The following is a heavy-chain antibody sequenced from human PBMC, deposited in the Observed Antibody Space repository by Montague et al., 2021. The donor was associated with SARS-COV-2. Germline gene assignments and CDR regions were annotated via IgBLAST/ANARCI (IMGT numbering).Heavy chain of an antibody. Sequence: SETLSLTCTVSGDSISDYYWSWIRQPPGMGLEWIGYIFRSGATNYNPPLKSRVIISLDTSKSQFSLRLSSVTAADTAIYYRARTSRGSRYFYGVDVWGQGTTVTVS. CDR1: GDSISDYY. J-gene: IGHJ6*02. CDR3: ARTSRGSRYFYGVDV. D-gene: IGHD3-10*01. CDR2: IFRSGAT. V-gene: IGHV4-59*01.